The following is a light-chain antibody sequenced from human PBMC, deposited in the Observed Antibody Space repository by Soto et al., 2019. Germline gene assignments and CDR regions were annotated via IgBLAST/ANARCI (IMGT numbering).Light chain of an antibody. CDR3: QHYKSYSEA. CDR1: HTISSW. Sequence: DIQMTQSPSTLSGSVGDRVTITCRASHTISSWLDWYQQKPGKAPKLLIYKASTLKSGVPSRFSGSGSGTEFTLTISSLQPDDFATYYCQHYKSYSEAFGQGTKVELK. J-gene: IGKJ1*01. V-gene: IGKV1-5*03. CDR2: KAS.